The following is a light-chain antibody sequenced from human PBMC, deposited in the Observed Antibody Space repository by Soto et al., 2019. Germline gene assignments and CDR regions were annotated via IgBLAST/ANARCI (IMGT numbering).Light chain of an antibody. Sequence: QSALTQPASVSGSPGQSITISCTGTSSDVGAYNYVSWYQQHPGKAPKFMIYEVSNRPSGVSNRFSGSKSGNTASLTISGLQAEDEADYYCSSYTSSSTQVFGGGTKVTVL. J-gene: IGLJ2*01. CDR2: EVS. CDR3: SSYTSSSTQV. V-gene: IGLV2-14*01. CDR1: SSDVGAYNY.